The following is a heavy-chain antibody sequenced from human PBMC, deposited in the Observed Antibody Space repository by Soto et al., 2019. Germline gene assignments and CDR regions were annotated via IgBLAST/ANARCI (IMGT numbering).Heavy chain of an antibody. CDR3: AREGMHQNYYYYGMDV. V-gene: IGHV3-7*04. J-gene: IGHJ6*02. CDR1: GLAVSSKY. CDR2: IKEDGSEK. Sequence: SLRLSCAASGLAVSSKYMTGFRQAPGKGLEWVANIKEDGSEKYYVDSVKGRFTISRDNAKNSLYLQMNSLRAEDTAVYYCAREGMHQNYYYYGMDVWGQGT. D-gene: IGHD2-8*01.